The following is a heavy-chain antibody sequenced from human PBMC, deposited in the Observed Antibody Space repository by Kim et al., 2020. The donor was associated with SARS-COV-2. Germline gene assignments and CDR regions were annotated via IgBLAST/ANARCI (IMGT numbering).Heavy chain of an antibody. CDR1: SDSISSYY. V-gene: IGHV4-59*01. J-gene: IGHJ5*01. Sequence: SETLSLTCTVSSDSISSYYWSWIRHLPGKGLEWIGYIYYGGSTNYNPSLDSRVTISWDTSKNQFSLELTSMTDADTAAYYCARSEGRGSWHQFDFWGQG. CDR2: IYYGGST. CDR3: ARSEGRGSWHQFDF. D-gene: IGHD6-13*01.